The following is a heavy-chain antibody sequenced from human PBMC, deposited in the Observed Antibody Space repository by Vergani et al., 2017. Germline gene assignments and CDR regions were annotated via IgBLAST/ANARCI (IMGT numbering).Heavy chain of an antibody. Sequence: QVQVVQSGAEVKKSGASGKVSCKTSGYTFSNYYMHWVRQAPGQGLEWMGIINPSGGHTNYAQKFQGRVTMTRDTSTSTVYMELSSLRSEDTAIYYCARGEYGILTGYRYWGQGTLVTVSA. J-gene: IGHJ4*02. CDR2: INPSGGHT. V-gene: IGHV1-46*03. CDR1: GYTFSNYY. D-gene: IGHD3-9*01. CDR3: ARGEYGILTGYRY.